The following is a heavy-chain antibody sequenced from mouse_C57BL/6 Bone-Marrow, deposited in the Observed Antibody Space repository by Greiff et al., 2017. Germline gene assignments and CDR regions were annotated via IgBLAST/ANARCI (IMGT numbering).Heavy chain of an antibody. V-gene: IGHV1-55*01. D-gene: IGHD1-1*01. J-gene: IGHJ4*01. Sequence: QVQLQQPGAELVKPGASVKMSCKASGYTFTSYWITWVKQSPGQSLEWIGDIYPGSGNTNYNEKFKGKATLTVDQSSSTAYMQLSSLTSDDSAVYYCARSYSYYYAMDYWGQGTSVTVSS. CDR1: GYTFTSYW. CDR2: IYPGSGNT. CDR3: ARSYSYYYAMDY.